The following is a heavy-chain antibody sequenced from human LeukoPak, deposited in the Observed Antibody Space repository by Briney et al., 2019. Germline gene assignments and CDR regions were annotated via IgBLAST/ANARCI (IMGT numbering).Heavy chain of an antibody. D-gene: IGHD3-9*01. Sequence: ASVKVSCKASGYTFTGYYMHWVRQAPGQGLEWMGRINPNSGGTNYAQKFQGRVTMTRDTSISTAYMGLSRLRSDDTAVYYCARGNPTQLLRYFDWLLDYWGQGTLVTVSS. J-gene: IGHJ4*02. CDR3: ARGNPTQLLRYFDWLLDY. V-gene: IGHV1-2*06. CDR2: INPNSGGT. CDR1: GYTFTGYY.